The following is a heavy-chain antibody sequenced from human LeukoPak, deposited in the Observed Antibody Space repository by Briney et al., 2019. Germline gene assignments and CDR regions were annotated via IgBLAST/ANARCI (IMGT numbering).Heavy chain of an antibody. D-gene: IGHD2-15*01. CDR1: RFTFSSYG. V-gene: IGHV3-30*18. Sequence: GGSLRLSCAASRFTFSSYGMHWVRQAPGKGLEWVAVISYDGSNKYYADSVKGRFTISRDNSKNTLYLQMNSLRAEDTAVYYCAKADCSGGSCWGQGTLVTVPS. CDR2: ISYDGSNK. J-gene: IGHJ4*02. CDR3: AKADCSGGSC.